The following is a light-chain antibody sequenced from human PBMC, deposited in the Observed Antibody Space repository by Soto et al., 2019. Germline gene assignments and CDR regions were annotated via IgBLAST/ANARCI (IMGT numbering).Light chain of an antibody. CDR1: QSVSSSY. Sequence: EIVLTQSPGTLSLSPGERATLFCRASQSVSSSYLAWYQQKPGQAPRLLIYGASSRASGIPDRFSGSGSGTDFTLTISSLEPEDFAVYYCQQYGSSPWTFGQGTKVDI. CDR3: QQYGSSPWT. V-gene: IGKV3-20*01. J-gene: IGKJ1*01. CDR2: GAS.